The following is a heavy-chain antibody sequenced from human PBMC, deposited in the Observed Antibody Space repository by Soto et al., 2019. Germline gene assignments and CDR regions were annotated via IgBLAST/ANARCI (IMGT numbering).Heavy chain of an antibody. CDR3: ARGADGDYFDS. CDR2: ISYSGGT. D-gene: IGHD3-16*01. Sequence: SETLSLTCTVSGGSISSDYWSWIRQPPGKGLEWIGRISYSGGTNYNPSLKRRVTISADTSKTQFSLNLSSVTAADTAVYYCARGADGDYFDSWGQGTLVTVSS. J-gene: IGHJ4*02. CDR1: GGSISSDY. V-gene: IGHV4-59*01.